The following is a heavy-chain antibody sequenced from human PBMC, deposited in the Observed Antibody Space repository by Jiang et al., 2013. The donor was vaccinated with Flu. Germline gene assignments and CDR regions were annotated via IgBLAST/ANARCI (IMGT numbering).Heavy chain of an antibody. CDR3: ARAPIAYCGGDCYSYYYYGMDV. D-gene: IGHD2-21*02. J-gene: IGHJ6*02. CDR1: GDSVSSNSAA. V-gene: IGHV6-1*01. CDR2: TYYRSKWYN. Sequence: QTLSLTCAISGDSVSSNSAAWNWIRQSPSRGLEWLGRTYYRSKWYNDYAVSVKSRITINPDTSKNQFSLQLNSVTPEDTAVYYCARAPIAYCGGDCYSYYYYGMDVWAKGPRSPSP.